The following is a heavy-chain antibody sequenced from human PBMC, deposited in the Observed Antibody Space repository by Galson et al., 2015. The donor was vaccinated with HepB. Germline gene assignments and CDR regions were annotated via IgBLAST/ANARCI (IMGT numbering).Heavy chain of an antibody. J-gene: IGHJ4*02. V-gene: IGHV1-2*06. CDR2: INPNSGGT. CDR3: ARDPLSYYDYIWGSYYSLGEFDY. CDR1: GYTFTGYY. Sequence: SVKVSCKASGYTFTGYYMHWVRQAPGQGLEWMGRINPNSGGTNYAQKFQGRITMTRDTSISTAYMELSRLRSDDTAVYYCARDPLSYYDYIWGSYYSLGEFDYWGQGTLVTVSS. D-gene: IGHD3-16*01.